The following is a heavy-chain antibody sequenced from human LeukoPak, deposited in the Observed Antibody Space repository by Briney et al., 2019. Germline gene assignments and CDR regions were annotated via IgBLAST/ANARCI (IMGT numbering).Heavy chain of an antibody. D-gene: IGHD1-1*01. Sequence: GGSLRLSCAASGFTFSNYGVGWVRQAPGKGLEWVSTISAGGDTYYANTVGGRFTISRGISKNTPYLQMSSLRAEDTAVYYCAKTFNWNYFDYWGEGTLVTVSS. CDR3: AKTFNWNYFDY. V-gene: IGHV3-23*01. CDR2: ISAGGDT. CDR1: GFTFSNYG. J-gene: IGHJ4*02.